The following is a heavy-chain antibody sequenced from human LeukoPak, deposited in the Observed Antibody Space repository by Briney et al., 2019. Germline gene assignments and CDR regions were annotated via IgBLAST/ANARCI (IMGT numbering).Heavy chain of an antibody. CDR2: IVTGRDV. Sequence: GGSLRLSCAASGFTFSSYTINWVRQAPGKGLEWVSSIVTGRDVNYADSVKGRFTISGDSAKNSLYLQMNSLRAEDAAVYYCARDEPGIAAPDVWGKGTTVTVSS. CDR1: GFTFSSYT. V-gene: IGHV3-21*01. CDR3: ARDEPGIAAPDV. D-gene: IGHD6-13*01. J-gene: IGHJ6*04.